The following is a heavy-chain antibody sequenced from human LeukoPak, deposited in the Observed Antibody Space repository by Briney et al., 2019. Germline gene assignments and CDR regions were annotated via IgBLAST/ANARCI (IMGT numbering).Heavy chain of an antibody. D-gene: IGHD4-11*01. Sequence: SETLSLTCAVYGGSISSGCYSWSWIRQPPGKGLEWIVYISDIWTINYHPPLKSRVTISLDTSMKQCSLKLSPVTAPDTAVYHCARGVSSNPAWGQGTPVTASS. J-gene: IGHJ5*02. V-gene: IGHV4-61*01. CDR1: GGSISSGCYS. CDR3: ARGVSSNPA. CDR2: ISDIWTI.